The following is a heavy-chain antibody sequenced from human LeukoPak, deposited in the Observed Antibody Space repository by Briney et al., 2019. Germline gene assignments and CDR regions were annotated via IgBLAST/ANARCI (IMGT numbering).Heavy chain of an antibody. CDR2: IYSGGST. CDR1: GFTVSSNY. CDR3: ARVGTYSSGWYSFDY. J-gene: IGHJ4*02. D-gene: IGHD6-19*01. Sequence: GGSLRLSCAASGFTVSSNYMSWVRQAPGKGLEWVSVIYSGGSTYYADSVKGRFTISGDNSKNTLYLQMNSLRAEDTAVYYCARVGTYSSGWYSFDYWGQGTLVTVSS. V-gene: IGHV3-66*01.